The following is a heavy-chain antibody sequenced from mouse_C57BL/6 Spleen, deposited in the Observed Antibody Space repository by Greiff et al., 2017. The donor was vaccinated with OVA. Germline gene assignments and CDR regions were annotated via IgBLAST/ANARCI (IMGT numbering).Heavy chain of an antibody. V-gene: IGHV1-69*01. CDR3: ARGDYGHYFDY. Sequence: QVHVKQPGAELVMPGASVKLSCKASGYTFTSYWMHWVKQRPGQGLEWIGEIDPSDSYTNYNQKFKGKSTLTVDKSSSTAYMQLSSLTSEDSAVYYCARGDYGHYFDYWGQGTTLTVSS. D-gene: IGHD1-2*01. CDR2: IDPSDSYT. CDR1: GYTFTSYW. J-gene: IGHJ2*01.